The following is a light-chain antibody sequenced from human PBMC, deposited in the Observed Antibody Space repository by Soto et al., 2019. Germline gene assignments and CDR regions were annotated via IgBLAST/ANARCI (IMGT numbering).Light chain of an antibody. CDR3: QQYHNWPLT. V-gene: IGKV3D-15*01. J-gene: IGKJ5*01. CDR2: GAS. CDR1: QSVSSN. Sequence: EIVMTQSPATLSVSPGERATLSCRASQSVSSNFAWYQQKSGQAPRRLIFGASTRATGIPARFSGGGSGTDFTLTFSSPQTEDFAVYYCQQYHNWPLTFGQGTRLEIE.